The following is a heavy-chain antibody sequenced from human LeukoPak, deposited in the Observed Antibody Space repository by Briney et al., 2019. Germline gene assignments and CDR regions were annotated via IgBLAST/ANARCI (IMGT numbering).Heavy chain of an antibody. J-gene: IGHJ6*02. CDR3: ARRGRPTYYYYGMDV. Sequence: SETLSLTCTVSGGSISSSSYYWGWIRQPPGKGLEWIGSIYYSGSTYYNPSLKSRVTISVDTSKNQFSLKLSSVTAADTAVYYCARRGRPTYYYYGMDVWGQGTTVTVSS. V-gene: IGHV4-39*01. CDR2: IYYSGST. CDR1: GGSISSSSYY.